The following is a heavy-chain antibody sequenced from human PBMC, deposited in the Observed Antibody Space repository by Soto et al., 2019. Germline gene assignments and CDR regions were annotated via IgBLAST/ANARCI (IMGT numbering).Heavy chain of an antibody. J-gene: IGHJ6*03. V-gene: IGHV4-59*08. D-gene: IGHD2-2*01. CDR3: AGRDCSGTNCYYLDYYYMDV. CDR2: IYYSGST. CDR1: GGSFSSYY. Sequence: QVQLQESGPGLVRPSETLSLICTVSGGSFSSYYWTWIRQSPGKGLEWIGYIYYSGSTDYNPSLRGRLAISIDTSKNQFSLRLNSMTAADTAVYYCAGRDCSGTNCYYLDYYYMDVWGKGTTVTVSS.